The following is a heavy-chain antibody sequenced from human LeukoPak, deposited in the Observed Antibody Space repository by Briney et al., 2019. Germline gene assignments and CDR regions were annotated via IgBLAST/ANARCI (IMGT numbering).Heavy chain of an antibody. J-gene: IGHJ4*02. V-gene: IGHV3-9*01. CDR3: TSGEYYDFWSGYPTALY. CDR1: GFTFDDYA. Sequence: GRSLRLSCAASGFTFDDYAMHWVRQAPGKGLEWVSGISWNSGSIGYADSVKGRFTISRDNAKNSLYLQMNSLRAEDTAVYYCTSGEYYDFWSGYPTALYWGQGTLVTVSS. CDR2: ISWNSGSI. D-gene: IGHD3-3*01.